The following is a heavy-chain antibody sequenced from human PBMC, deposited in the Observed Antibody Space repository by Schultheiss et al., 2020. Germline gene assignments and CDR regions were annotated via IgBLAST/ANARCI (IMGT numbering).Heavy chain of an antibody. V-gene: IGHV4-39*07. Sequence: TLSLTCTVSGGSVSSGSYYWSWIRQPPGKGLEWIGSIYHSGSTYYNPSLKSRVTISVDTSKNQFSLKLSSVTAADTAVYYCARDDYYGMDVWGQGTTVTVSS. CDR1: GGSVSSGSYY. CDR3: ARDDYYGMDV. J-gene: IGHJ6*02. CDR2: IYHSGST.